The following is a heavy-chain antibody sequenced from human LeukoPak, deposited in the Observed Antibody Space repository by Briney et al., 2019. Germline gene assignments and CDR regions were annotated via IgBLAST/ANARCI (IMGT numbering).Heavy chain of an antibody. D-gene: IGHD6-19*01. CDR2: INPSGGST. CDR1: GYTFTSYY. CDR3: ARGYSSGWWGDYFDY. V-gene: IGHV1-46*01. Sequence: GASVKVSCKASGYTFTSYYMHWVRQAPGQGLEWMGIINPSGGSTSYAQKFQGRVTMTRNTSISTAYMELSSLRSEDTAVYYCARGYSSGWWGDYFDYWGQGTLVTASS. J-gene: IGHJ4*02.